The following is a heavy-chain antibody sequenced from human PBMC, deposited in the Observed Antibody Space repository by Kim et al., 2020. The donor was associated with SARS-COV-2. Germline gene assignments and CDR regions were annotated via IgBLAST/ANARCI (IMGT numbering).Heavy chain of an antibody. CDR1: GYTFTSYY. V-gene: IGHV1-46*01. CDR2: INPSGGST. D-gene: IGHD5-12*01. CDR3: ARGKVATRERTGAVRYFDY. J-gene: IGHJ4*02. Sequence: ASVKVSCKASGYTFTSYYMHWVRQAPGQGLEWMGIINPSGGSTSYAQKFQGRVTMTRDTSTSTVYMELSSLRSEDTAVYYCARGKVATRERTGAVRYFDYWGQGTLVTVSS.